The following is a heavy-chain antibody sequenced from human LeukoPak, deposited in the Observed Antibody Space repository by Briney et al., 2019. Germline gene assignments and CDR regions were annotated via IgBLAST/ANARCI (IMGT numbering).Heavy chain of an antibody. J-gene: IGHJ3*02. CDR3: ARDITAWGYAFDI. CDR2: ISSSGSTI. V-gene: IGHV3-48*03. CDR1: GFTFSSYE. D-gene: IGHD3-16*01. Sequence: GGSLRLSCAASGFTFSSYEMNRVRQAPGKGLEWVSYISSSGSTIYYADSVKGRFTISRDNAKNSLYLQMNRLRAEDTAVYYCARDITAWGYAFDIWGQGTMVTVSS.